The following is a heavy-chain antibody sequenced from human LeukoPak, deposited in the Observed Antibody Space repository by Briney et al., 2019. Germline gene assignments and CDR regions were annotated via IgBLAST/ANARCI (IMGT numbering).Heavy chain of an antibody. Sequence: GGSLRLSCAASGFTFSSYAMSWVRQAPGKGLERVSAISGSGGSTYYADSVKGRFTISRDNSKNTLYLQMNSLRAEDTAVYYCAKDLLYYYGSGSYPFDYWGQGTLVTVSS. D-gene: IGHD3-10*01. CDR3: AKDLLYYYGSGSYPFDY. V-gene: IGHV3-23*01. CDR2: ISGSGGST. J-gene: IGHJ4*02. CDR1: GFTFSSYA.